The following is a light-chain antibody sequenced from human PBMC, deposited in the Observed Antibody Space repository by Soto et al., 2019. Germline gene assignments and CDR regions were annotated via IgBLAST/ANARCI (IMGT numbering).Light chain of an antibody. J-gene: IGKJ4*01. CDR1: QSVSNNY. CDR2: DTS. Sequence: EIVLTQSPGTLSLSPGERATLSCRASQSVSNNYLAWYQQKPGQAPRLLISDTSSRATGIPDRFSGSGSGTDFTLTISRLQPEDFAVYYCQQYRSSPLTFGGGTKVDIK. V-gene: IGKV3-20*01. CDR3: QQYRSSPLT.